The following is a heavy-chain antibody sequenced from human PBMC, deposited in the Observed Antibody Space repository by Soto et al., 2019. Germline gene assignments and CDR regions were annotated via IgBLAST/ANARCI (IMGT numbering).Heavy chain of an antibody. Sequence: QVQMVQSGAEVKKPGASLKVSCQASGYTFSYFGISWVRLAPGQGLEWMGWISGHNGETNYAQKFQGRVTMTTDTSTSTAYMELRSLRIDDTAIYYCVRDRSVTVFGVVIAPFDYWGQGTQVTVSS. J-gene: IGHJ4*02. CDR1: GYTFSYFG. V-gene: IGHV1-18*01. D-gene: IGHD3-16*02. CDR3: VRDRSVTVFGVVIAPFDY. CDR2: ISGHNGET.